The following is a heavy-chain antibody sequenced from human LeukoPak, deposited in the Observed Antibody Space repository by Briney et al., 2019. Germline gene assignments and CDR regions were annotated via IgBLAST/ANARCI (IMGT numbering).Heavy chain of an antibody. J-gene: IGHJ4*02. CDR1: GFTVSSNY. CDR3: ARDRSGPGYHFDY. V-gene: IGHV3-66*01. Sequence: GGSLRLSCAASGFTVSSNYMSWVRQAPGKGLEWVSIIYSAGNTYYADSVKGRFSISRDNSKNMVYLQMNSLRGEDTAVYYCARDRSGPGYHFDYWGQGTLVTVSS. CDR2: IYSAGNT. D-gene: IGHD1-1*01.